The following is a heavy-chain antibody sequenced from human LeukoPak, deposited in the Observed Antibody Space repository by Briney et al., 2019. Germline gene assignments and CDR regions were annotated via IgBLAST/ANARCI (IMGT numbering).Heavy chain of an antibody. D-gene: IGHD5-12*01. CDR1: GGSISSGDYY. Sequence: SETLSLTCTVSGGSISSGDYYWSWIRQPPGKGLEWIGYIYYSGSTYYNPSLKSRVTISVDTSKNQFSLKLSSVTAADTAVYYCARAHGYSGYDNYFDYWGQGTLVTVSS. CDR3: ARAHGYSGYDNYFDY. V-gene: IGHV4-30-4*01. CDR2: IYYSGST. J-gene: IGHJ4*02.